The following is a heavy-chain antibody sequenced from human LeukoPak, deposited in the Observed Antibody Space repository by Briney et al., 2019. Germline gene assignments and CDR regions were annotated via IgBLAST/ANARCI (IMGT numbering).Heavy chain of an antibody. D-gene: IGHD3-22*01. Sequence: PGGSLRLSCAASGFTVSSNYMSWVRQAPGKRLEWVSVIYSGGSTYYADSVKGRFTISRDNSKNTLYLQVASLRAEDTAVYYCAKEGYYYGGSGYYLFEYWGQGTLVTVSS. CDR3: AKEGYYYGGSGYYLFEY. V-gene: IGHV3-53*01. J-gene: IGHJ4*02. CDR1: GFTVSSNY. CDR2: IYSGGST.